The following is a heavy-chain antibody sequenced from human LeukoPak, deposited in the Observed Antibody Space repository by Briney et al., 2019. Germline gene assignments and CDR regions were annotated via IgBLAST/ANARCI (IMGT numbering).Heavy chain of an antibody. J-gene: IGHJ4*02. CDR3: AKDRGYGDYNYFDY. CDR2: ISGSGGST. D-gene: IGHD4-17*01. CDR1: GFTFSNYA. Sequence: PGGSLRLSCAASGFTFSNYAMSWVRQAPGKGLEWVSAISGSGGSTYYADSVKGRFTISRDNSKNTLYLQMNSLRAEDTALYYCAKDRGYGDYNYFDYWGQGTLVTVSS. V-gene: IGHV3-23*01.